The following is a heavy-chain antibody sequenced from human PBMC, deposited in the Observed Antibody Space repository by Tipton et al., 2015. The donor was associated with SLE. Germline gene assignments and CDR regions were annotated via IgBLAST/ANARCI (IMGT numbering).Heavy chain of an antibody. CDR2: IYYSGST. CDR1: GGSISSHY. D-gene: IGHD3/OR15-3a*01. V-gene: IGHV4-59*11. CDR3: ARDGRTKPFDY. J-gene: IGHJ4*02. Sequence: LRLSCTVSGGSISSHYWSWIRQPPGKGLEWIGYIYYSGSTNYNPSLKSRVTISVDTSKNQFSLKLSSVTAADTAVYYCARDGRTKPFDYWGQGTLVTVSS.